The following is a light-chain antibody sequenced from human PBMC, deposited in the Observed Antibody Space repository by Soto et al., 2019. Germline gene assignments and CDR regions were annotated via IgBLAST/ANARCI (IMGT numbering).Light chain of an antibody. J-gene: IGKJ4*02. Sequence: DIQMTQSPSSLSTSVGDRVTITCRASHGISYYLAWYQQKPGKVPKLLIFAASTLQSGVPSRFSGSGSGTDCTLTISSRQSEDVGTYYCQNYNSAPLTFGGGTKVEIK. CDR1: HGISYY. V-gene: IGKV1-27*01. CDR3: QNYNSAPLT. CDR2: AAS.